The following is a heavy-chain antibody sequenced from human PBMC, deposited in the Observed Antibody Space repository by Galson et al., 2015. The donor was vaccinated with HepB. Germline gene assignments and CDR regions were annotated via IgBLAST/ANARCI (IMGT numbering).Heavy chain of an antibody. J-gene: IGHJ4*02. Sequence: SLRLSCAASGFTVSSNYMSWVRQAPGKGLEWVSVIYSGGSTYYADSVKGRFTISRDNSKNTLYLQMNSLRAEDTAVYYCARAVAVAHIKYFDYWGQGTLVTVSS. D-gene: IGHD6-19*01. V-gene: IGHV3-53*01. CDR1: GFTVSSNY. CDR3: ARAVAVAHIKYFDY. CDR2: IYSGGST.